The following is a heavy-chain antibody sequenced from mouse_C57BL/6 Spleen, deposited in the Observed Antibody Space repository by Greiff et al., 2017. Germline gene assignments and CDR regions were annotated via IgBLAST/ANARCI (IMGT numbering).Heavy chain of an antibody. Sequence: QLQQPGAELVMPGASVKLSCKASGYTFTSYWMHWVKQRPGQGLEWIGEIDPSDSYTNYNQKFKGKSTLTVDKSSSTAYMQLSSLTSEDSAVYYCARRGLRSYYYAMDYWGQGTSVTVSS. CDR2: IDPSDSYT. CDR3: ARRGLRSYYYAMDY. V-gene: IGHV1-69*01. D-gene: IGHD1-1*01. J-gene: IGHJ4*01. CDR1: GYTFTSYW.